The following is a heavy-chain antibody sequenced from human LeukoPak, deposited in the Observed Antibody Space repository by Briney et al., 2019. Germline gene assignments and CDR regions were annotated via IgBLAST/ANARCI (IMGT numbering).Heavy chain of an antibody. V-gene: IGHV1-69*05. D-gene: IGHD5-12*01. J-gene: IGHJ4*02. CDR2: IIPIFGTA. CDR3: ARGVSGGQIVATSLHY. Sequence: ASVKVSCKASVGTFSSYAISWVRQAPGQGLEWMGGIIPIFGTANYAQKLQGRVTITTDESTSTAYMALSRLRSQDTAVYYCARGVSGGQIVATSLHYWGQGTLVTVSS. CDR1: VGTFSSYA.